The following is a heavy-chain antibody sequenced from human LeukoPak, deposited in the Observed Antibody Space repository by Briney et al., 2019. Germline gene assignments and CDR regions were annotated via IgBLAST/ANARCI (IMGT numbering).Heavy chain of an antibody. CDR2: IYWDDDK. D-gene: IGHD5-12*01. Sequence: KESGPTLVKLPQTLTLTCTFSGFSLSTSGVGVGWIRQPPGQALEWLALIYWDDDKRYSTSLKSRLTITKDTSKNLVVLTMTNMDPVDTATYYCAHGTTSSPVDYWGQGTLVTVSS. CDR3: AHGTTSSPVDY. V-gene: IGHV2-5*02. J-gene: IGHJ4*02. CDR1: GFSLSTSGVG.